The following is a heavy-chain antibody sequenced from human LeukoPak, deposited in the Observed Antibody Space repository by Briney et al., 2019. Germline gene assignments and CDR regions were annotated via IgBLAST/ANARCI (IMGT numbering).Heavy chain of an antibody. CDR2: MNPNSGNT. V-gene: IGHV1-8*02. Sequence: ASVKVSCKASGYTFTGYYMHWVRQATGQGLEWMGWMNPNSGNTGYAQKFQGRVTMTRNTSISTAYMELSSLRSEDTAVYYCAIPAATSPTNWFDPWGQGTLVTVSS. CDR3: AIPAATSPTNWFDP. CDR1: GYTFTGYY. J-gene: IGHJ5*02. D-gene: IGHD2-2*01.